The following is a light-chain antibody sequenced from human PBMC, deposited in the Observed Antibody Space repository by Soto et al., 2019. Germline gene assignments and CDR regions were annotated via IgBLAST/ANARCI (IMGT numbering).Light chain of an antibody. CDR2: GAS. J-gene: IGKJ1*01. CDR3: QQYGSSLWT. V-gene: IGKV3-20*01. CDR1: QSVSSSY. Sequence: EIELTQSPGTLSLSPGERATLSCRASQSVSSSYLAWYQQKPGKAPRLLIYGASSRATGIPDRFSGSGSGTDFTLTISRLEPEDFALYYCQQYGSSLWTFGQGTKVEIK.